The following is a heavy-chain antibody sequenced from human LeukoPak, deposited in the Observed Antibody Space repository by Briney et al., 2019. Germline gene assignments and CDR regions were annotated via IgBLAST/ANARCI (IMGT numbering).Heavy chain of an antibody. V-gene: IGHV4-59*01. CDR2: IYYSGST. CDR1: GGSISSYY. J-gene: IGHJ5*02. D-gene: IGHD1-14*01. Sequence: PSETLSLTCTVSGGSISSYYWSWIRQPPGKGLEWIGYIYYSGSTNYNPSLKSRVTISVDTSKNQFSLKLSSVTAADTAVYYCARVTGSWVNNWFDPWGQGTLVTVSS. CDR3: ARVTGSWVNNWFDP.